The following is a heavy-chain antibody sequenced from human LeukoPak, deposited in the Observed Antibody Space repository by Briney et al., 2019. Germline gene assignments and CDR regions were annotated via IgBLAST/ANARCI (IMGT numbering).Heavy chain of an antibody. J-gene: IGHJ4*02. CDR2: IYSGGST. CDR1: GFTFSTYA. CDR3: TKSRSGSSNWALQVFDN. Sequence: GGSLRLSCAASGFTFSTYAMSWVRQAPGKGLEWVSVIYSGGSTYYADSVKGRFTISRDNSKSILYLEMNSLRAEDTAVYYCTKSRSGSSNWALQVFDNWGQGALVTVSS. V-gene: IGHV3-23*03. D-gene: IGHD4-11*01.